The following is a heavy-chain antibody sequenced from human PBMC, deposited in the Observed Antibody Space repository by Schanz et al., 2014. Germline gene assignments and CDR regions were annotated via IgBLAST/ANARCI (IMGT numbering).Heavy chain of an antibody. D-gene: IGHD5-12*01. Sequence: VQLEQSGAEVKKPGSSVKVSCKASGGTFSSYGINWVRQAPGQGLEWMGWINPNSGTTNYAQKFQGWVTMTRDTSISTAYMELSRLKSDDTAVYYCARAFGGYDPAGALDYWGQGTLVTVSS. CDR2: INPNSGTT. CDR1: GGTFSSYG. J-gene: IGHJ4*02. V-gene: IGHV1-2*04. CDR3: ARAFGGYDPAGALDY.